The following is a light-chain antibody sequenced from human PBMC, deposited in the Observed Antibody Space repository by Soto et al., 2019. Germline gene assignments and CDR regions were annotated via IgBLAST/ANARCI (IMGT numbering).Light chain of an antibody. Sequence: EIVLPQSPGTLSLSPGERATLSCRASQSVSSRDLAWYQQKPGQAPRLLIYATSSRATGIPDRFSGSGSGTDFTLTISRLEPEDFALYYCQQYLSLPVTFGQGTKLEIK. CDR2: ATS. J-gene: IGKJ2*01. CDR3: QQYLSLPVT. CDR1: QSVSSRD. V-gene: IGKV3-20*01.